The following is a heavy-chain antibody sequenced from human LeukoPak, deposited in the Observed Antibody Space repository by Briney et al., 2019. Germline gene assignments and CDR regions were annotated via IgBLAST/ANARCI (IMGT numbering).Heavy chain of an antibody. CDR1: GFTFDDYG. CDR3: ARDLLYCSGGTCYSAERYFDY. D-gene: IGHD2-15*01. J-gene: IGHJ4*02. V-gene: IGHV3-20*04. Sequence: PGGSLRLSCAASGFTFDDYGMSWVRQAPGKGLEWVSGINWNGGNTGYADSVKGRFTTSRDNAKNSLFLQMSSLRAEDTALYYCARDLLYCSGGTCYSAERYFDYWGQGTPVTVSS. CDR2: INWNGGNT.